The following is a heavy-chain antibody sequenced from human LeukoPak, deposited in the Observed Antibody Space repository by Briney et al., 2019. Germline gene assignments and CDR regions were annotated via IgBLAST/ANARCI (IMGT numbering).Heavy chain of an antibody. CDR3: ARVSSGSYFGYYYYMDV. CDR2: INSDGSNT. J-gene: IGHJ6*03. Sequence: SGGSLRLSCAASGFTFSNYWMHWVRQAPGKGLVWVSRINSDGSNTSYADSVKGRFTISRDNAKNTLYLQMNSLRAEDTAVYYCARVSSGSYFGYYYYMDVWGKGTTVTVSS. CDR1: GFTFSNYW. D-gene: IGHD1-26*01. V-gene: IGHV3-74*01.